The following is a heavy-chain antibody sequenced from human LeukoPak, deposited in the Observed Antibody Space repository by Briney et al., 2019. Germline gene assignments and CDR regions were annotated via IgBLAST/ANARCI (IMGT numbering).Heavy chain of an antibody. CDR1: GFTFSRYA. Sequence: PGGSLILSCSASGFTFSRYAMHWVRQAPVKGLEYVSAISSNGGSTYYADSVKGRFTISRDNSRNTLHLQMSSLRVEDTAVYYCVKDSSSGSYFDYWGQGTLVTVSS. CDR2: ISSNGGST. J-gene: IGHJ4*02. V-gene: IGHV3-64D*06. D-gene: IGHD3-10*01. CDR3: VKDSSSGSYFDY.